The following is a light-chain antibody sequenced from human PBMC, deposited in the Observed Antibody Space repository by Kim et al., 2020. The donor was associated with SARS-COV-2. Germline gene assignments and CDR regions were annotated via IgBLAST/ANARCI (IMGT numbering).Light chain of an antibody. CDR3: SSYTRTHTLL. CDR2: YVY. J-gene: IGLJ2*01. V-gene: IGLV2-14*02. Sequence: VSGAPGQSITISCTGTTTDHVSWYQQYPGKAPNLMIYYVYKWPSGVSHRFSGSKSDNTASLTISGLQADDEAAYYCSSYTRTHTLLFGGGTKVTVL. CDR1: TTDH.